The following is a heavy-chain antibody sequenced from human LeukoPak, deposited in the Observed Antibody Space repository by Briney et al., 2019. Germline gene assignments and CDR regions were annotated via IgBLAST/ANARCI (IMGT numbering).Heavy chain of an antibody. V-gene: IGHV3-7*01. D-gene: IGHD3-10*01. J-gene: IGHJ4*02. CDR2: IKQDGSEK. CDR1: GFTFSNYW. Sequence: GGSLRLSCAASGFTFSNYWMSWVRQAPGKGLEWVANIKQDGSEKYYVDSVKGRFTISRDNAKNSLYLQMNSLRAEDTAVYYCARAHGSGSYWVYWGQGTLVTVSS. CDR3: ARAHGSGSYWVY.